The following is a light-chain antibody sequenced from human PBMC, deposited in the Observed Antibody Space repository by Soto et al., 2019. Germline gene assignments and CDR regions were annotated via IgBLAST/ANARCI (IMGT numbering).Light chain of an antibody. CDR1: SSNIGSNT. CDR3: AAWDDSLNGVV. J-gene: IGLJ2*01. V-gene: IGLV1-44*01. CDR2: SNN. Sequence: QSVLTQPPSASGTPGQSVTISCSGSSSNIGSNTVNWYQQLPGTAPKLLIYSNNQRPSGVPDRFSGSKSGTSASLAISGLQSEDEADYYCAAWDDSLNGVVFGGGTKVTVL.